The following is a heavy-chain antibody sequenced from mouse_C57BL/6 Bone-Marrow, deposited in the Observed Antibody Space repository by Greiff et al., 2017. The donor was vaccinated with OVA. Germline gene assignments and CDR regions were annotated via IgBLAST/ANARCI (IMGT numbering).Heavy chain of an antibody. CDR2: IYPRSGNT. CDR3: ARRVYYGYGYFDY. CDR1: GYTFTSYG. V-gene: IGHV1-81*01. D-gene: IGHD2-2*01. J-gene: IGHJ2*01. Sequence: QVQLKQSGAELARPGASVKLSCKASGYTFTSYGISWVKQRTGQGLEWIGEIYPRSGNTYYNEKFKGKATLTADKSSSTAYMELRSLTSEDSAVYFCARRVYYGYGYFDYWGQGTTLTVSS.